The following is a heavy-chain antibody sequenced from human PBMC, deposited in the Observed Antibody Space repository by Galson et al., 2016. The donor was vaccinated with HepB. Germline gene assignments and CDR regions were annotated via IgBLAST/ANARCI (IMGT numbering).Heavy chain of an antibody. CDR3: AKCGGDCYSSPVYDP. CDR2: IIPVFRTA. CDR1: GGTFNIYA. V-gene: IGHV1-69*13. Sequence: SVKVSCKASGGTFNIYAISWVRQAPGQGLEWMGGIIPVFRTAIYAQKFRARVTITADESTSTAYMELSGLRSEDTAVYYCAKCGGDCYSSPVYDPWGQGTLVTVSS. D-gene: IGHD2-21*01. J-gene: IGHJ5*02.